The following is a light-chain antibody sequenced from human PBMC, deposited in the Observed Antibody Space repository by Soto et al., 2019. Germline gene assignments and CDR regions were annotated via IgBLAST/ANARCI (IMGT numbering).Light chain of an antibody. Sequence: QSVLTQPPSAAGSPGQSVTISCTGTSSDVGYYNYVSWYQQHPGNAPKLMIYEVSKRPSGVPDRFSGSKSGNTASLTVSGLQAEDEADYYCSSYAGSNAYVFGTGTKVTVL. CDR2: EVS. J-gene: IGLJ1*01. V-gene: IGLV2-8*01. CDR3: SSYAGSNAYV. CDR1: SSDVGYYNY.